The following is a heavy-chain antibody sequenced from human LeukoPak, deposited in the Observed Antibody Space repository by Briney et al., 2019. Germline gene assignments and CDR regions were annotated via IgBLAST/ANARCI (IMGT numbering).Heavy chain of an antibody. D-gene: IGHD3-22*01. J-gene: IGHJ4*02. CDR1: GFTFRSYA. CDR3: ASYDSSGYYHYFDY. V-gene: IGHV3-23*01. Sequence: GGSLRLSCAASGFTFRSYAMSWVRQAPGKGLEWVSAISGSGGSTDYADSVKGRFTISRDNSKNTLYMQMNSLRAEDTAVYYCASYDSSGYYHYFDYWGQGTLVTVSS. CDR2: ISGSGGST.